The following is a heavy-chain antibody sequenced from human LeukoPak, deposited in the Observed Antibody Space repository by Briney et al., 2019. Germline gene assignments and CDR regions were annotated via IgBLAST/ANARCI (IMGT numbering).Heavy chain of an antibody. CDR1: GYSISSGYY. J-gene: IGHJ4*02. CDR2: IYHSGST. CDR3: ARHGGDFWSGYRLFDY. D-gene: IGHD3-3*01. Sequence: SETLPLTCAVSGYSISSGYYWGWIRQPPGKGLEWIGSIYHSGSTYYNPSLKSRVTISVDTSKNQFSLKLSSVTAADTAVYYCARHGGDFWSGYRLFDYWGQGTLVTVSS. V-gene: IGHV4-38-2*01.